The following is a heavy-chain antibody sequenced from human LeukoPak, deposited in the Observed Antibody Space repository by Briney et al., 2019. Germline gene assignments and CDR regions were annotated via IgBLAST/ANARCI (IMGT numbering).Heavy chain of an antibody. J-gene: IGHJ4*02. CDR3: ARVREDCSGGSCYHQYFDY. D-gene: IGHD2-15*01. CDR2: ISSSGSTI. Sequence: GGSLRLSCAASGFTFSSYEMNWVRQAPGKGLEWVSYISSSGSTIYYADSVKGRFTISRDNAKNSLYLQMNSLRSEDTAVYYCARVREDCSGGSCYHQYFDYWGQGTLVTVSS. CDR1: GFTFSSYE. V-gene: IGHV3-48*03.